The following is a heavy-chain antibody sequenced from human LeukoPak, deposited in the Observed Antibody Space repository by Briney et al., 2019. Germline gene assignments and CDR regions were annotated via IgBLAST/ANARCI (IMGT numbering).Heavy chain of an antibody. Sequence: GGSLRLSCLASEFIFSDYWMSWVRQAPGKGLEWVPNIKQGGREEKYVGSVKGRFAISRDDAKSTLYLQMDSLSGDDTAVYYCARDNGGWFDSWGRGTLVTVSS. D-gene: IGHD3-10*01. CDR3: ARDNGGWFDS. CDR2: IKQGGREE. CDR1: EFIFSDYW. V-gene: IGHV3-7*03. J-gene: IGHJ5*01.